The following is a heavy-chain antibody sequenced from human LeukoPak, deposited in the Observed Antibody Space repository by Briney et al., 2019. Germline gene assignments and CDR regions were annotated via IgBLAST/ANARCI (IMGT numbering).Heavy chain of an antibody. J-gene: IGHJ4*02. D-gene: IGHD5-18*01. CDR1: GGSISSSSYY. CDR2: IYYSGST. CDR3: ARSDTALVYYFDY. V-gene: IGHV4-39*07. Sequence: SETLSLTCTVSGGSISSSSYYWGWIRQPPGKGLEWIGSIYYSGSTYYNPSLKSRVTISVDTSKNQFSLKLNSVTAADTAVYYCARSDTALVYYFDYWGQGTLVIVSS.